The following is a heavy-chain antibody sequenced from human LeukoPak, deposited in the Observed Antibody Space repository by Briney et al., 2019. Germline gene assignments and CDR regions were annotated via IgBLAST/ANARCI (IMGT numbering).Heavy chain of an antibody. CDR3: ARGRIISESVGATPERWFDP. CDR2: INHSGST. D-gene: IGHD1-26*01. J-gene: IGHJ5*02. V-gene: IGHV4-34*01. CDR1: GGSFSGYY. Sequence: PSETLSLTCAVYGGSFSGYYWSWIRQPPGKGLEWIGEINHSGSTNYNPSLKSRVTISVDTSKNQFSLKLSSVTAADTAVYYCARGRIISESVGATPERWFDPWGQGTLVTVSP.